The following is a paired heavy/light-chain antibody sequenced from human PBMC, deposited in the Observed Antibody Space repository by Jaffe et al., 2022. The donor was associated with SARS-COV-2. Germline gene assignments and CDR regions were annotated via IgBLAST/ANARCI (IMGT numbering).Heavy chain of an antibody. J-gene: IGHJ4*02. CDR1: GFTFSNYG. D-gene: IGHD6-13*01. V-gene: IGHV3-30*18. Sequence: QVQLVESGGGVVQPGRSLRVSCAASGFTFSNYGMHWVRQAPGKGLEWVAAISFDGSEKFSTDSVKGRFTISRDNSRNTLYLQMNSLRAEDTAVYYCAKPHNNNWYTHDYWGPGTLVTVSS. CDR2: ISFDGSEK. CDR3: AKPHNNNWYTHDY.
Light chain of an antibody. CDR3: QQYNNWPLT. V-gene: IGKV3-15*01. CDR2: GAS. CDR1: QSVSSN. J-gene: IGKJ4*01. Sequence: EIVMTQSPATLSVSPGERATLSCRASQSVSSNLAWYQQRPGQAPRLLIYGASTRATGIPARFSGSGSGTEFTLTISSLQSEDFAVYYCQQYNNWPLTFGGGTKVEI.